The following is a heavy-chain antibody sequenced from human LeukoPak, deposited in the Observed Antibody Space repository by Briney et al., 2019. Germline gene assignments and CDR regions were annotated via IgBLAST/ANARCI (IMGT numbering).Heavy chain of an antibody. V-gene: IGHV1-24*01. J-gene: IGHJ4*02. CDR1: GYTLTELS. CDR2: FDPEDGET. D-gene: IGHD5-24*01. Sequence: GVSVKVSCKVSGYTLTELSMHWVRQAHGKGHEWMGGFDPEDGETIYAQKFQGRVTMTEDTSTDTAYMELSSLRSEDTAVYYCATYSATTHDYWGQGTLVTVSS. CDR3: ATYSATTHDY.